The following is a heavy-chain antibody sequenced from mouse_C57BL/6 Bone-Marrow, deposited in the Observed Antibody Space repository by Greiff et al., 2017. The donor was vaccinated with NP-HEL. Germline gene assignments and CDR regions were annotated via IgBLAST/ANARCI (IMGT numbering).Heavy chain of an antibody. CDR2: ISSGGSYT. CDR3: ARQDGYYDWYFDV. V-gene: IGHV5-6*01. Sequence: EVQLVESGGDLVKPGGSLKLSCAASGFTFSSYGMSWVRQTPDKRLEWVATISSGGSYTYYPDSVKGRFTISRDNAKNTLYLKMRSLKSEDTAMYYCARQDGYYDWYFDVWGTGTTVTVSS. J-gene: IGHJ1*03. D-gene: IGHD2-3*01. CDR1: GFTFSSYG.